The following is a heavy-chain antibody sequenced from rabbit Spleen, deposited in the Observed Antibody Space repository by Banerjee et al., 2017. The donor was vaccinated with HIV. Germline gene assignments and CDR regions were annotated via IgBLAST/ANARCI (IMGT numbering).Heavy chain of an antibody. CDR1: GFDFRRYY. CDR2: IDVGEGTT. CDR3: ARAGYAGGAGDGDGTFRL. J-gene: IGHJ4*01. Sequence: QSLEESGGGLVKPGGSLTLSCKASGFDFRRYYLSWVRQAPGKGLEWIGIIDVGEGTTDYASWVNGRFTISSDNAQNTVDLQMSGLTAADTATYFCARAGYAGGAGDGDGTFRLWGQGTLVTVS. D-gene: IGHD4-2*01. V-gene: IGHV1S7*01.